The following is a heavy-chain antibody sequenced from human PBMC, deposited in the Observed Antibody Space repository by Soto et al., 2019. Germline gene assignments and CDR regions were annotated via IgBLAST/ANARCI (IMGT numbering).Heavy chain of an antibody. CDR2: NSSTSSTI. D-gene: IGHD4-17*01. Sequence: EVHLVESGGGLVQPGGSLRLSCAASGFTFSTYSMNWVRQAPGKGLEWVSYNSSTSSTIYYADSLKGRFSISRDNAKNSVYVKMNSLRDEDTAVYYCGSVGLPGTTAVMLNQHWGQGTLVTVSS. CDR1: GFTFSTYS. J-gene: IGHJ1*01. CDR3: GSVGLPGTTAVMLNQH. V-gene: IGHV3-48*02.